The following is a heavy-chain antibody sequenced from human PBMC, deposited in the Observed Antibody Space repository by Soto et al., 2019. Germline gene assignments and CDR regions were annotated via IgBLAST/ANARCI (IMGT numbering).Heavy chain of an antibody. CDR1: GVKNTIHW. J-gene: IGHJ4*02. CDR3: ARVWDSSGPNFDY. CDR2: MYHSGST. D-gene: IGHD3-22*01. V-gene: IGHV4-59*11. Sequence: SETQSLTCNVSGVKNTIHWCSWIRQQTGKGLEWIGYMYHSGSTNYNSSLKSRVTISVDTSKNQFSLKLSSVTAADTAVYYCARVWDSSGPNFDYWGQGTLVTVSS.